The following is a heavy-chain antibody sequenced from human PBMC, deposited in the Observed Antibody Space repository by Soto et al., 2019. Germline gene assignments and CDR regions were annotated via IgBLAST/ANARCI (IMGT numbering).Heavy chain of an antibody. CDR1: GYTFTSYG. CDR3: ARNAPYDSSGYYYFYAFDI. J-gene: IGHJ3*02. CDR2: ISAYNGNA. Sequence: ASVKVSCKASGYTFTSYGISWVRQAPGQGLEWMGWISAYNGNANYAQELQGRVTMTTDTSTSTAYMELRSLRSDDTAVYYCARNAPYDSSGYYYFYAFDIWGQGTMVTVSS. V-gene: IGHV1-18*01. D-gene: IGHD3-22*01.